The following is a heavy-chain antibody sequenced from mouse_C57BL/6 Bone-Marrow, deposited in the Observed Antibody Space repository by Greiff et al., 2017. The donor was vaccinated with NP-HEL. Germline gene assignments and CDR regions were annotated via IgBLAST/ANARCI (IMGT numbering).Heavy chain of an antibody. CDR1: GYTFTDYY. CDR3: ARRRFITTVVAYYYAMDY. Sequence: VQLQQSGPELVKPGASVKISCKASGYTFTDYYMNWVKQSHGKSLEWIGDINPNNGGTSYNQKFKGKATLTVDKSSSTAYMELRSLTSEESAVYYCARRRFITTVVAYYYAMDYWGQGTSVTVSA. CDR2: INPNNGGT. D-gene: IGHD1-1*01. V-gene: IGHV1-26*01. J-gene: IGHJ4*01.